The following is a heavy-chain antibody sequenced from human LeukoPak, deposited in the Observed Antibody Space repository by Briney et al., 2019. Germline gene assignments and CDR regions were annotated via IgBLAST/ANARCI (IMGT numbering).Heavy chain of an antibody. CDR3: ARDIVVVTATLDY. J-gene: IGHJ4*02. D-gene: IGHD2-21*02. V-gene: IGHV3-30*04. CDR2: ISYDGSNK. CDR1: GFTFSSYA. Sequence: GRSLRLSCAASGFTFSSYAMHWVRQAPGKGLEWVAVISYDGSNKYYADSVKGRFTISRDNSKNTLYLQMNSLRAEDTAVYYCARDIVVVTATLDYWGQGTLVTVSS.